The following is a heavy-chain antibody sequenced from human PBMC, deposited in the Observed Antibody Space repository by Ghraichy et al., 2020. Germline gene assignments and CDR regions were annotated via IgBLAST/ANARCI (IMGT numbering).Heavy chain of an antibody. Sequence: ASVKVSCKASGYTFTSYDINWVRQATGQGLEWMGWMNPNSGNTGYAQKFQGRVTMTRNTSISTAYMELSSLRSEDTAVYYCARGSPTDYYYDSSGFDYWGQGTLVTVSS. V-gene: IGHV1-8*01. D-gene: IGHD3-22*01. J-gene: IGHJ4*02. CDR2: MNPNSGNT. CDR3: ARGSPTDYYYDSSGFDY. CDR1: GYTFTSYD.